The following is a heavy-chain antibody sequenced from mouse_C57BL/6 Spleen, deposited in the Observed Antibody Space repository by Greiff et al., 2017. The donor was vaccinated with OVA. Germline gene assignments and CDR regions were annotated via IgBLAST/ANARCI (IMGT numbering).Heavy chain of an antibody. CDR1: GFTFSSYA. Sequence: EVNLVESGGGLVKPGGSLKLSCAASGFTFSSYAMSWVRQTPEKRLEWVATISDGGSYTYYPDNVKGRFTISRDNAKNNLYLQMSHLKSEDTAMYYCARGGTTGFAYWGQGTLVTVSA. CDR3: ARGGTTGFAY. V-gene: IGHV5-4*03. CDR2: ISDGGSYT. J-gene: IGHJ3*01. D-gene: IGHD1-1*01.